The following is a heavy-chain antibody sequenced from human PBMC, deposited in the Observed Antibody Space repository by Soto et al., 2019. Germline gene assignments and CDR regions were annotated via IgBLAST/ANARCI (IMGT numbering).Heavy chain of an antibody. CDR2: IYYSGST. CDR1: GGSISSRSYY. V-gene: IGHV4-39*01. Sequence: QLQLQESGPGLVKPSETLSLTCTVSGGSISSRSYYWGWIRQPPGKGLEWIGSIYYSGSTYYNPPLKSRVTISVDTSKNQFSLKLSSVTAADTAAYYCARREIVGANFDYWGQGTLVTVSS. D-gene: IGHD1-26*01. J-gene: IGHJ4*02. CDR3: ARREIVGANFDY.